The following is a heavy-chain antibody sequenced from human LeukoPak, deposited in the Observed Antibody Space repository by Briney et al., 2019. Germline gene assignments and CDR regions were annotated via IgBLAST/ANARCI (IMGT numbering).Heavy chain of an antibody. D-gene: IGHD2-15*01. J-gene: IGHJ4*02. CDR3: AKAVVVVAATFFDY. CDR1: GFTFSSYS. CDR2: ISGSGGST. V-gene: IGHV3-23*01. Sequence: GGSLRLSCAASGFTFSSYSMNWVRQAPGKGLEWVSAISGSGGSTCYADSVKGRFTISRDNSKNTLYLQMNSLRAEDTAVYYCAKAVVVVAATFFDYWGQGTLVTVSS.